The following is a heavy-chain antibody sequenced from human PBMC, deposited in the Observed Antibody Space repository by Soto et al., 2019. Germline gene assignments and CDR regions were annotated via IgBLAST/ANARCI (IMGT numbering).Heavy chain of an antibody. V-gene: IGHV3-9*01. D-gene: IGHD3-16*01. CDR2: ISWNSGSI. CDR3: AKDIGGGDYFDY. J-gene: IGHJ4*02. CDR1: GFTFDDYA. Sequence: EVQLVESGGGLVQPGRSLRLSCAASGFTFDDYATHWVRQAPGKGLEWVSGISWNSGSIGYADSVKGRFTISRDNAKNSLYLQMNSLRAEDTALYYCAKDIGGGDYFDYWGQGTLVTVSS.